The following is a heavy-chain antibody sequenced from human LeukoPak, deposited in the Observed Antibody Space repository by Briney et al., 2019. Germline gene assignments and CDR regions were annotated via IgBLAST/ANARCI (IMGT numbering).Heavy chain of an antibody. CDR1: GYSFTSYW. J-gene: IGHJ4*02. Sequence: GESLKISCKGSGYSFTSYWIGWVRQMPGKGLEWMGVIYPGDSDTRYSPSFQGQVTISADKSISTAYLQWSSLKASDTAMYYCARQVACSGGSCYHSYADYWGQGTLVTVSS. CDR3: ARQVACSGGSCYHSYADY. D-gene: IGHD2-15*01. CDR2: IYPGDSDT. V-gene: IGHV5-51*01.